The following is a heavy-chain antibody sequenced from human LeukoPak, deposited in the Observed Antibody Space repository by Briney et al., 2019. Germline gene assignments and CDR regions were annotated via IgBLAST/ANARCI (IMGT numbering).Heavy chain of an antibody. CDR3: ARAHSSSSTFDL. D-gene: IGHD6-6*01. J-gene: IGHJ4*02. CDR1: GFTFSDYG. V-gene: IGHV3-33*01. Sequence: GRSLRLSCAASGFTFSDYGIHWVRQAPGQGLEWVALIWYDGSKKYYADSVKGRFTMSRDNTKNTLYLQLNSLRADDTAVYYCARAHSSSSTFDLWGQGTLVTVSS. CDR2: IWYDGSKK.